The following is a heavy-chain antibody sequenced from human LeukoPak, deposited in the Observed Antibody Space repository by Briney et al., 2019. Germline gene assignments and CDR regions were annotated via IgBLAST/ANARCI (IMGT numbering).Heavy chain of an antibody. Sequence: GGSLTLSCAASGFTFSRYAMHWVRQAPGKGLEDVSAITSNGGSTYYANSVKGRFIISRDNSKHTLYLQLGSLRADDMAMYYCATASGSQYAEYLQNWGQGTLVTVSS. V-gene: IGHV3-64*01. CDR2: ITSNGGST. J-gene: IGHJ1*01. CDR1: GFTFSRYA. CDR3: ATASGSQYAEYLQN. D-gene: IGHD1-26*01.